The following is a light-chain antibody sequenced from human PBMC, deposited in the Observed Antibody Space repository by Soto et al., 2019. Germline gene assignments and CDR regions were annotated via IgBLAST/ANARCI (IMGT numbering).Light chain of an antibody. V-gene: IGLV1-47*01. CDR1: SSNIGSNY. CDR3: AAWDDSLSPHVV. CDR2: RNN. J-gene: IGLJ2*01. Sequence: QSVLTQPPSASGTPGQRVTITCSGSSSNIGSNYVYWYQQLPGTAPKLLIYRNNQRPSGVPDRFSGSKSGTSASLAISGLRSEDEADHYCAAWDDSLSPHVVFGGGTKVTVL.